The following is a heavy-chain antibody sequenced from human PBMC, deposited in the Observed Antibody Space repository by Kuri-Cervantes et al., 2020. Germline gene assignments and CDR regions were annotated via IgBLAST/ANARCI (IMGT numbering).Heavy chain of an antibody. Sequence: ASVKVSCKASGYTFTSYGISWVRQAPGQGLEWMGWISAYNGNTNYAQKLQGRVTMTTDTSTSTAYLELSSLRSEDTAVYYCARGRYYDILTGYYQLERFDPWGQGTLVTVSS. V-gene: IGHV1-18*01. J-gene: IGHJ5*02. CDR2: ISAYNGNT. CDR1: GYTFTSYG. CDR3: ARGRYYDILTGYYQLERFDP. D-gene: IGHD3-9*01.